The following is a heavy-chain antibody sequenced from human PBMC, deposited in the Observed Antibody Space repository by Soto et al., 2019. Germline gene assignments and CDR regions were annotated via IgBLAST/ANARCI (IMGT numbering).Heavy chain of an antibody. CDR1: GGSISSGDYY. CDR2: TYYSGRT. CDR3: ATSKGGSYFDY. J-gene: IGHJ4*02. D-gene: IGHD1-26*01. Sequence: QVQLQESGPGLVKPSQTLSLTCTVSGGSISSGDYYWSWIRQPPGKGLEWIGYTYYSGRTYYNPSLKSRVTISADTSKNPFSLTLSSVPAADTAVYYCATSKGGSYFDYWGQGTLVTVSS. V-gene: IGHV4-30-4*01.